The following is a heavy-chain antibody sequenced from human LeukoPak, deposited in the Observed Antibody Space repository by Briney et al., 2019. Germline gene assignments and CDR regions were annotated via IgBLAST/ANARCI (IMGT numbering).Heavy chain of an antibody. V-gene: IGHV3-23*01. CDR3: AKRDYLERTSYSPLFES. CDR1: GFTFSNYG. D-gene: IGHD3-9*01. Sequence: GGSLRLSCAASGFTFSNYGMNWVRQAPGKGLEWVSGISGSGGRTYYGDSVKGRFTISRDNSKNTLYLQMSSLRAEDTAVYYCAKRDYLERTSYSPLFESWGQGTLVTVSS. J-gene: IGHJ4*02. CDR2: ISGSGGRT.